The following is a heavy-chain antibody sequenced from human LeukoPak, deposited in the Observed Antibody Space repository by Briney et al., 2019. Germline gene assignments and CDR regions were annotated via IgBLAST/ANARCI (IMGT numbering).Heavy chain of an antibody. J-gene: IGHJ4*02. Sequence: GGSLRLSCAASGFTFSRNAMAWVRQAPGKGLEWVAGIGSDANTHYADSVRGRITISRDNTKNTVSLQMSSLRAEDTAVYYCAKDILRWSFDSWGQGILVTVSS. D-gene: IGHD2-21*01. V-gene: IGHV3-23*01. CDR1: GFTFSRNA. CDR2: IGSDANT. CDR3: AKDILRWSFDS.